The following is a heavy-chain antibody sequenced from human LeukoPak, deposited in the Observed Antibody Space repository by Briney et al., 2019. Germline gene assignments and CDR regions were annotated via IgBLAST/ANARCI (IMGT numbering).Heavy chain of an antibody. J-gene: IGHJ4*02. V-gene: IGHV4-4*07. Sequence: SETLSLTCAASGGSISGYYWSWIRQPAGKGLEWIGRIYTNWTTYYSPSLKGRVTMSVDTSKNQFSLKLSSVTAAETAVYYCAREQWLAFDYWGQGTLVTVSS. D-gene: IGHD6-19*01. CDR2: IYTNWTT. CDR3: AREQWLAFDY. CDR1: GGSISGYY.